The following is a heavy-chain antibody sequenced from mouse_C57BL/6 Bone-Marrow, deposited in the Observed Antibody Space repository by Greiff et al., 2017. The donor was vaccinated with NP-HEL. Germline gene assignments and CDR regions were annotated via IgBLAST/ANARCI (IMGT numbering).Heavy chain of an antibody. D-gene: IGHD2-3*01. CDR3: ARRYDGYYVDY. V-gene: IGHV1-80*01. Sequence: VQLQQSGAELVKPGASVKISCKASGYAFSSYWMNWVKQRPGKGLEWIGQIYPGDGDTNYNGKFKGKATLTADKSSSTAYMQLSSLTSEDSAVYFCARRYDGYYVDYWGQGTTLTVSS. CDR1: GYAFSSYW. CDR2: IYPGDGDT. J-gene: IGHJ2*01.